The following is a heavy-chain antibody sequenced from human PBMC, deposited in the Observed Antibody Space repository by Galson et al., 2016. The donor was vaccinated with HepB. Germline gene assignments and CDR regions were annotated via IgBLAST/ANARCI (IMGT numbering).Heavy chain of an antibody. D-gene: IGHD6-25*01. V-gene: IGHV3-30*04. J-gene: IGHJ6*02. CDR1: GFTFSSYA. Sequence: SLRLSCAAPGFTFSSYAMHWVRQAPGKGLEWVAVISYDGSNKYYADSVKGRFTISRDNSKNTLYLQMNSLRVEDTAVYYCARRGGIAARPYYHYGMDVWGQGTTVTVSS. CDR2: ISYDGSNK. CDR3: ARRGGIAARPYYHYGMDV.